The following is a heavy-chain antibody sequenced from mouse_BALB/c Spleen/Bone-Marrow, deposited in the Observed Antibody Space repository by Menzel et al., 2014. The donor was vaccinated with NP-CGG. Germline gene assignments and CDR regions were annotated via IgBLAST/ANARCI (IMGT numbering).Heavy chain of an antibody. V-gene: IGHV1-26*01. D-gene: IGHD4-1*01. CDR3: ASSGTRGNYAMDY. J-gene: IGHJ4*01. Sequence: VQLQQPGPELVKPGASMKISCKASGYSFTGYTMHWVKQSHGKNLEWIGLINPYNGGTRYNQKFMGKATLTIDKSSSAAYMELLSLRSEDSAVYYCASSGTRGNYAMDYWGQGTPVTVSS. CDR2: INPYNGGT. CDR1: GYSFTGYT.